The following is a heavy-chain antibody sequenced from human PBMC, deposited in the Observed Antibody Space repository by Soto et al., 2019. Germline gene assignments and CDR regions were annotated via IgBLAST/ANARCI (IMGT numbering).Heavy chain of an antibody. CDR2: IYPGDSDT. V-gene: IGHV5-51*01. CDR1: GYSFTSYW. Sequence: PGESLKISCKGSGYSFTSYWIGWVRQMPGKGLEWMGIIYPGDSDTRYSPSFQGQVTISADKSISTAYLQWSSLKASDTAIYYCARSLCRPYSSSFFVDYWGQGTLVTVSS. D-gene: IGHD6-13*01. CDR3: ARSLCRPYSSSFFVDY. J-gene: IGHJ4*02.